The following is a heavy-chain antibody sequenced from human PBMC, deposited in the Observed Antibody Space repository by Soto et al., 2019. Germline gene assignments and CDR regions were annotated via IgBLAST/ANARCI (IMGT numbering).Heavy chain of an antibody. CDR1: GGTFSSYA. CDR3: ARDRPALLLTYYGMDV. J-gene: IGHJ6*02. D-gene: IGHD2-15*01. Sequence: QVQLVQSGAEVKKPGSSVKVSCKASGGTFSSYAISWVRQAPGQGLEWMGGIIPIFGTANYAQKCQGRVTITADESTRKDYMELSSLRSEDTAVDYCARDRPALLLTYYGMDVWGQGTTVTVSS. V-gene: IGHV1-69*01. CDR2: IIPIFGTA.